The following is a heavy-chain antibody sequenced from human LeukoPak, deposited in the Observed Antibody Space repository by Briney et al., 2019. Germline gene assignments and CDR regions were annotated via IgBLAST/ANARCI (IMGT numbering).Heavy chain of an antibody. CDR1: GFSFSSYS. CDR2: ISSSSGTI. V-gene: IGHV3-48*02. CDR3: ARDSSGWYRSDY. Sequence: PGRSLRLSCAASGFSFSSYSMNWVRQAPGKGLEWVSYISSSSGTIYYADSVKGRFTISRDNAKNSLYLLMNSLRDEDTAVYYCARDSSGWYRSDYWGQGTLVTVSS. J-gene: IGHJ4*02. D-gene: IGHD6-13*01.